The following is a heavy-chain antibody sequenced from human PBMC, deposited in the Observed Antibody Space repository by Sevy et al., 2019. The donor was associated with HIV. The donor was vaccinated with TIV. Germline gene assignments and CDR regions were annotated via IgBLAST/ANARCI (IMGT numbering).Heavy chain of an antibody. V-gene: IGHV3-49*03. CDR1: GFTFGDYA. J-gene: IGHJ6*03. D-gene: IGHD6-19*01. Sequence: GGSLRLSCTASGFTFGDYAMSWFRQAPGKGLEWVGFIRSKAYGGTTENAASVKGRFTISRDDSKSIAYLQMNSPKTEDTAVYYCTRVRDSSGWYYLYYYYYYMDVWGKGTTVTVSS. CDR3: TRVRDSSGWYYLYYYYYYMDV. CDR2: IRSKAYGGTT.